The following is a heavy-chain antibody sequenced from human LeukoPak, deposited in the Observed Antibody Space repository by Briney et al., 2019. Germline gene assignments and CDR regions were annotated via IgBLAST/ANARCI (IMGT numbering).Heavy chain of an antibody. CDR1: GFTFSSYA. Sequence: GGSLTLSCAASGFTFSSYAMHRVRQAPGKGLEWVVVISYDGSNKYYADSVKGRFTISRDNSKNTLYLQMNSLRAEDTAVYYCAREMGYSYGPHYFDYWGQGTLVTVSS. D-gene: IGHD5-18*01. CDR3: AREMGYSYGPHYFDY. J-gene: IGHJ4*02. CDR2: ISYDGSNK. V-gene: IGHV3-30*04.